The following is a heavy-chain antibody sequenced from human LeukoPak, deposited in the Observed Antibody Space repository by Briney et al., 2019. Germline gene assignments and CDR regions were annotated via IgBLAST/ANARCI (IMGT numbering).Heavy chain of an antibody. CDR3: ARDRGRAMGVDY. Sequence: ASVKVSCKASGYTFTGYYMHWVRQAPGQGLEWMGWINPNNGDTNYAQKFQGRVAMTRDTSISTAYMELSRLRSDDTAVYYCARDRGRAMGVDYWGQGTLVTVSS. D-gene: IGHD3-16*01. CDR1: GYTFTGYY. CDR2: INPNNGDT. V-gene: IGHV1-2*02. J-gene: IGHJ4*02.